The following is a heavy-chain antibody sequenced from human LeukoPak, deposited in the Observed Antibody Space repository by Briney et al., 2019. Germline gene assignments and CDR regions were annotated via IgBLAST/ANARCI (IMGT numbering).Heavy chain of an antibody. CDR1: GYTFTGYY. D-gene: IGHD2-21*02. CDR3: AKSIEYCGADCYGYFDL. V-gene: IGHV1-2*06. Sequence: ASVKVSCKASGYTFTGYYMHWVRQAPGQGLEWMGRINPNSGATNYAQKFQGRVTMTRDTSISTAYMELTTLRSDDTAVYYCAKSIEYCGADCYGYFDLWGRGTLVTVSS. J-gene: IGHJ2*01. CDR2: INPNSGAT.